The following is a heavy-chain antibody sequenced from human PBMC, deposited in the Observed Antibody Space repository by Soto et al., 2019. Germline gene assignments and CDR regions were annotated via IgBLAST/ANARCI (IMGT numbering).Heavy chain of an antibody. J-gene: IGHJ5*02. Sequence: EVQLVESGGGLVQPGGSLRLSCAASGFTFSSYWMHWVRQAPGKGLVWVSRINSDGSSTSYADSVKGRFTISGDNAKNTLYLQMNSLRAEDTAVYYCARAVRYCSGGSCYSNWFDPWGQGTLVTVSS. D-gene: IGHD2-15*01. CDR2: INSDGSST. V-gene: IGHV3-74*01. CDR3: ARAVRYCSGGSCYSNWFDP. CDR1: GFTFSSYW.